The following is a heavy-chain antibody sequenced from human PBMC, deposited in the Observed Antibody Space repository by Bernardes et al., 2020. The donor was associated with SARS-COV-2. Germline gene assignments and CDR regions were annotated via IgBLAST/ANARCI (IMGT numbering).Heavy chain of an antibody. J-gene: IGHJ4*02. CDR3: ARSPLGIAPFDY. Sequence: LRLSCAASGFTFSDHNMDWVRQAPGKGLEWVARIRSKVNRYTTEYAASVKGRFTISGDESRNSLYLQMNSLKTEDTAVYYCARSPLGIAPFDYWGQGTLVTVSS. CDR1: GFTFSDHN. CDR2: IRSKVNRYTT. D-gene: IGHD2-21*01. V-gene: IGHV3-72*01.